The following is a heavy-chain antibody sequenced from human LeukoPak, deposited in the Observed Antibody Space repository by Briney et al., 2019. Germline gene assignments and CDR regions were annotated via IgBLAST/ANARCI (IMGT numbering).Heavy chain of an antibody. Sequence: GASVEVSCKASGYTLSSFGISWVRQAPGQGLEWMGWISAYNGNTNYAQELQGRVTMTTDIPTSTAYMELRSLRSDDTAVYYCAREKGWFDSWGQGTLVTVSS. CDR1: GYTLSSFG. V-gene: IGHV1-18*01. CDR3: AREKGWFDS. J-gene: IGHJ5*01. CDR2: ISAYNGNT.